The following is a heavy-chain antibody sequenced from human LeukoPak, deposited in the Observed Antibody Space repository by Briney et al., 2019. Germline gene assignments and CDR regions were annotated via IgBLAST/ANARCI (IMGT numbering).Heavy chain of an antibody. CDR2: IYYSGST. CDR3: ARQSSTIDY. J-gene: IGHJ4*02. D-gene: IGHD2-2*01. CDR1: GYSISSSYY. Sequence: PSETLSLTCTVSGYSISSSYYWGWIRQPPGKGLEWIGSIYYSGSTYYNPSLKSRVTISVDTSKNQFSLKLSSVTAADTAVYYCARQSSTIDYWGQGTLVTVSS. V-gene: IGHV4-39*01.